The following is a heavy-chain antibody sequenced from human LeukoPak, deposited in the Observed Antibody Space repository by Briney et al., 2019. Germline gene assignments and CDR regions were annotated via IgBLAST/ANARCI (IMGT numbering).Heavy chain of an antibody. V-gene: IGHV4-59*01. J-gene: IGHJ3*02. Sequence: SETLSLTCTVSGGSISSYYWSWIRQPPEKGLEWIGYIYYSGSTNYNPSLKSRVTISVDTSKNQFSLKLSSVTAADTAVYYCARIVRGVISPDDAFDIWGQGTMVTVSS. CDR1: GGSISSYY. CDR2: IYYSGST. D-gene: IGHD3-10*01. CDR3: ARIVRGVISPDDAFDI.